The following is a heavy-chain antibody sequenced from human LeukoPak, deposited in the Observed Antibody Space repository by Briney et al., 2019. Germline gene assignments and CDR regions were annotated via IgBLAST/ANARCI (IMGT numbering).Heavy chain of an antibody. V-gene: IGHV3-23*01. D-gene: IGHD1-1*01. CDR1: GFTFNNYA. CDR3: ARDGIQLPDTLDY. J-gene: IGHJ4*02. CDR2: INGGDNGDNT. Sequence: PGGSLRLSCAASGFTFNNYAMTWVRQAPGKGLQWVSTINGGDNGDNTYYAASVKGRFTVSRDNSKNTVYLQMNSLRVEDTAVYYCARDGIQLPDTLDYWGLGTLVTVSS.